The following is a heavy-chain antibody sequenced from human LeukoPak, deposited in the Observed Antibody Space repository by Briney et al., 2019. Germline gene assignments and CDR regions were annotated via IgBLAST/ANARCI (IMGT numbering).Heavy chain of an antibody. V-gene: IGHV3-7*03. CDR2: INHNENVI. CDR1: GFTFSSYW. CDR3: ARGGGLDV. J-gene: IGHJ6*02. D-gene: IGHD3-16*01. Sequence: GGSLRLSCAASGFTFSSYWMNWARQAPGKGLEWVASINHNENVIYYVDSVKGRFTISRDNAKNSLYLQMSKVRAEDTAVYFCARGGGLDVWGQGATVTVSS.